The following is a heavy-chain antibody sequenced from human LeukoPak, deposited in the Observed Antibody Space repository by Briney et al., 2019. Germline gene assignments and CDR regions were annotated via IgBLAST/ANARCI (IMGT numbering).Heavy chain of an antibody. D-gene: IGHD6-13*01. J-gene: IGHJ5*02. Sequence: ASVKVSCKASGYTFISYYMHWVRQAPGQGLEWMGIINPSGGSTSYAQKFQGRVTMTRDTSTSTAYMELRSLRSDDTAVYYCARGPTGYSRENWFDPWGQGTLVTVSS. CDR3: ARGPTGYSRENWFDP. V-gene: IGHV1-46*01. CDR2: INPSGGST. CDR1: GYTFISYY.